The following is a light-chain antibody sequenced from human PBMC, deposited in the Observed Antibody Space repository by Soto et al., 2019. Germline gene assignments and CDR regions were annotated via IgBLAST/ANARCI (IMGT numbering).Light chain of an antibody. CDR3: QQYDDWPGVT. CDR2: DAS. J-gene: IGKJ3*01. V-gene: IGKV3-15*01. Sequence: EIVMTQSPASLSVSPGERATLSCRASRSISTNLAWYQQKPGQSPRFLIYDASTRATGIPARFSGSGSGTDFTLTISSLQSEDSATYYCQQYDDWPGVTFGPGTKVEIK. CDR1: RSISTN.